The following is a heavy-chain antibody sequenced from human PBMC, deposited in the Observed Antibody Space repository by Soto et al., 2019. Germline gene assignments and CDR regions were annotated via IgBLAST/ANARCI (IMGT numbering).Heavy chain of an antibody. D-gene: IGHD5-12*01. CDR2: IKQDGSEK. J-gene: IGHJ4*02. V-gene: IGHV3-7*03. Sequence: EVQLVESGGGLVQPGGSLRLSCAASGFTFSSYWMSWVRQAPGNGLEWVANIKQDGSEKYYVDSVKGRFTISRDNAKNSLYLQMNSLRAEDTAVYYCARDYSGYALKITPFDYWGQGTLVTVSS. CDR1: GFTFSSYW. CDR3: ARDYSGYALKITPFDY.